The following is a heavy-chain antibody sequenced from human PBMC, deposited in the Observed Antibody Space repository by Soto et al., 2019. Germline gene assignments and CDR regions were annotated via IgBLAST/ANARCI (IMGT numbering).Heavy chain of an antibody. J-gene: IGHJ6*02. CDR3: VSDEPGAPTQSSSKDKYYYYYGMDV. CDR1: GGTFSSYA. Sequence: QVQLVQSGAEVKKPGSSVKVSCKASGGTFSSYAIGWVRQAPGQGLEWMGGIIPIFGTANYAQKFQGRVTITADESTSTAYMELSSLRSEDTAVYYCVSDEPGAPTQSSSKDKYYYYYGMDVWGQGTTVTVSS. V-gene: IGHV1-69*01. CDR2: IIPIFGTA. D-gene: IGHD6-6*01.